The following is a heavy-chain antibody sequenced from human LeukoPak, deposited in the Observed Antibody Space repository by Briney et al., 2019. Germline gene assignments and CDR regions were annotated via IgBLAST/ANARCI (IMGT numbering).Heavy chain of an antibody. CDR2: IRYDGSRK. CDR3: ARDRYCSSTSCYTDY. Sequence: GGSLRLSCAASGFSFSSFGMHWVRQAPGKGLEWVTSIRYDGSRKHYTDSVKGRFTISRDNSKNTLYLQMNSLRAEDTAVYYCARDRYCSSTSCYTDYWGQGTLVTVSS. J-gene: IGHJ4*02. V-gene: IGHV3-30*02. CDR1: GFSFSSFG. D-gene: IGHD2-2*02.